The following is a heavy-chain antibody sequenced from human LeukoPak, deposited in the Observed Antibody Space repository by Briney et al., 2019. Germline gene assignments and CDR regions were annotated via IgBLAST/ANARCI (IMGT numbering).Heavy chain of an antibody. Sequence: NPSETLSLTCTVSGGSISSGGYYWSWIRQHPGKGLEWIGYIYYSGGTYYNPSLKSRVTISVDTSKNQFSLKLSSVTAADTAVYYCARDSPYCSSTSCDHYYYGMDVWGQGTTVTVSS. J-gene: IGHJ6*02. CDR2: IYYSGGT. V-gene: IGHV4-31*03. CDR3: ARDSPYCSSTSCDHYYYGMDV. CDR1: GGSISSGGYY. D-gene: IGHD2-2*01.